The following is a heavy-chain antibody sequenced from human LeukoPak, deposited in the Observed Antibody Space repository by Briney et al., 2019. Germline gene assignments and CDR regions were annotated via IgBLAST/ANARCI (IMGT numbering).Heavy chain of an antibody. CDR1: GYTFTGYY. V-gene: IGHV1-2*02. Sequence: ASVTVSYKASGYTFTGYYMHWVRQAPGQGLEGMGWINPNSGGTNYAQQFQGRVTMTRDTSISTAYMELSRLRSDDTAVYYCARDQNVLLWFGELCYGMDVWGQGTTVTVSS. D-gene: IGHD3-10*01. CDR3: ARDQNVLLWFGELCYGMDV. CDR2: INPNSGGT. J-gene: IGHJ6*02.